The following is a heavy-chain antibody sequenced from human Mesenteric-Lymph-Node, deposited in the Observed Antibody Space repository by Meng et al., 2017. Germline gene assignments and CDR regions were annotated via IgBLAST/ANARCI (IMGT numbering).Heavy chain of an antibody. D-gene: IGHD6-19*01. CDR1: GFSFSGNG. CDR3: ASETWAVAGPCF. Sequence: GGSLRLSCTASGFSFSGNGIHWVRQAPGKGLEWVAGISYYGANIYYADSVMGRSTLSRDNSKNTLYLQMNSLRVDDTAVYFCASETWAVAGPCFWGQGTLVTVSS. CDR2: ISYYGANI. V-gene: IGHV3-30*01. J-gene: IGHJ4*02.